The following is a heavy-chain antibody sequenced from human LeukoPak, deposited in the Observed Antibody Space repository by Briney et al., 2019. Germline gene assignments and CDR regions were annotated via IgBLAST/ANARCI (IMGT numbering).Heavy chain of an antibody. CDR1: GGPLTSYY. V-gene: IGHV4-59*01. CDR2: IYYRGST. Sequence: PSETLSLTCAVSGGPLTSYYWTWIRQPPGKGLEWIGFIYYRGSTNYNPSLESRVTISIHTSKNRFSLKLSSVTAADTAVYYCARDRYSGYDGFGAFDIWGQGTMVTVSS. J-gene: IGHJ3*02. D-gene: IGHD5-12*01. CDR3: ARDRYSGYDGFGAFDI.